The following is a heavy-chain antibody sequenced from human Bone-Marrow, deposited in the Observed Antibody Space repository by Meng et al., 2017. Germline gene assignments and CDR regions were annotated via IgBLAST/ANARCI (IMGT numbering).Heavy chain of an antibody. J-gene: IGHJ4*02. Sequence: GSLRLSCTVSGGSISSYYWSWIRQPPGKGLEWIGYIYYSGSTNYNPSLKSRVTISVDTSKNQFSLKLSSVTAADTAVYYCARDPELRYFDWLLSPLNFDYWGQGTLVTVSS. CDR3: ARDPELRYFDWLLSPLNFDY. CDR1: GGSISSYY. V-gene: IGHV4-59*01. CDR2: IYYSGST. D-gene: IGHD3-9*01.